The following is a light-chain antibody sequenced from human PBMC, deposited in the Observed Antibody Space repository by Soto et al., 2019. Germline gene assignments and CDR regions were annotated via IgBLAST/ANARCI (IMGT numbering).Light chain of an antibody. CDR1: QGISNW. V-gene: IGKV1-12*01. J-gene: IGKJ4*01. Sequence: DIQMTQSPSSVSASVGDRVSITCRASQGISNWLAWYQQKPGRAPKLLIYTGSSLQSGVPSRFSGTGSGSDFTLTISSLQPEDVATYYCQQANSLPLTFGGGTKVEIK. CDR2: TGS. CDR3: QQANSLPLT.